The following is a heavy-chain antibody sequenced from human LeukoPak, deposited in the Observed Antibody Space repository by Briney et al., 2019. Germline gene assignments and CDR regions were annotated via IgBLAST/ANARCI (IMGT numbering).Heavy chain of an antibody. CDR1: GFSFDSYE. CDR3: AREDLVGANDY. CDR2: ISATGNTI. J-gene: IGHJ4*02. D-gene: IGHD1-26*01. Sequence: GGSLRLSCVVSGFSFDSYEMDWVRQAPGKGLEWLSYISATGNTIYDADSVKGRFTISRDNAKNSLYLQMNSLRVEDTATYYCAREDLVGANDYWGQGTLVTVSS. V-gene: IGHV3-48*03.